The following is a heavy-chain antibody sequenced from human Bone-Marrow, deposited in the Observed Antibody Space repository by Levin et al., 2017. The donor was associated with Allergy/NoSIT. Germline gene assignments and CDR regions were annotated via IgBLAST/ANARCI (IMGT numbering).Heavy chain of an antibody. V-gene: IGHV3-23*01. D-gene: IGHD2-21*01. CDR2: ISKSGDTT. CDR1: GFTFSAYA. CDR3: ANPAGGIIDLFLEH. Sequence: PGGSLRLSCVVSGFTFSAYAMSWVRQAPGKGLEWLSVISKSGDTTYYADSVKGRFTISRDDSKSTLYLHMSSLRVDDTAVYYCANPAGGIIDLFLEHWGQGTPVTVSP. J-gene: IGHJ1*01.